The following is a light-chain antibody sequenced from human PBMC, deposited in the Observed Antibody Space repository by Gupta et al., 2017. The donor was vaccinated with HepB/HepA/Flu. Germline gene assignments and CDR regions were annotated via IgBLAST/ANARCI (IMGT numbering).Light chain of an antibody. Sequence: QSVLTQPPSASGTPGQRVTIYCSGSSSNIGSNTVNWYQQLPGTAPQLLIYTNNQRPSGVPDRFSGSKSGTSASLAISGLQSEDESDYYCAAWDDSLNGYVFGTGTKVTVL. J-gene: IGLJ1*01. CDR3: AAWDDSLNGYV. CDR1: SSNIGSNT. V-gene: IGLV1-44*01. CDR2: TNN.